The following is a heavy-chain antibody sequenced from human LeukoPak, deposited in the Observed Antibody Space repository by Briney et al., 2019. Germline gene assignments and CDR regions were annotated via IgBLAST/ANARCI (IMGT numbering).Heavy chain of an antibody. J-gene: IGHJ4*02. CDR3: ARDGLPATYVRWRYFDY. CDR1: GYTFTSYY. D-gene: IGHD1-26*01. Sequence: ASVKVSCKASGYTFTSYYMHWVRQAPGQGLEWMGIINPSGGSTSYAQKFQGRVTMTRDMSTSTVYMELSSLRSEDTAVYYCARDGLPATYVRWRYFDYWGQGTLVTVSS. CDR2: INPSGGST. V-gene: IGHV1-46*01.